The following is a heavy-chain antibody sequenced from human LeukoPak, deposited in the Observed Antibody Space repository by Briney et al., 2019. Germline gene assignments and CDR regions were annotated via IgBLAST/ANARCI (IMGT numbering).Heavy chain of an antibody. CDR3: ARDLAALGLAEDY. D-gene: IGHD3/OR15-3a*01. CDR1: GFTFSSYG. Sequence: GGSLRLSCAASGFTFSSYGMHWVRQAPGKGLEWVAVIWYDGSNKYYADSVKGRFTISRDNSKNTLYLQMNSLRAEDTAVYYCARDLAALGLAEDYWGQGTLVTVSS. CDR2: IWYDGSNK. J-gene: IGHJ4*02. V-gene: IGHV3-33*01.